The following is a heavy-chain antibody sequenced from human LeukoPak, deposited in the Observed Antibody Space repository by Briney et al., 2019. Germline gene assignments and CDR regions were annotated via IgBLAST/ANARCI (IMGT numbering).Heavy chain of an antibody. CDR3: ARQTSGPASDY. Sequence: SETLSLTCTVSGGSISSSSYYWGWIRQPPGKGLEWIGSIYYSGSTYHNPSLKSRVTISVDTSKNQFSLRLSSVTAADTAVYYCARQTSGPASDYWGQGTLVSVSS. V-gene: IGHV4-39*01. CDR1: GGSISSSSYY. CDR2: IYYSGST. J-gene: IGHJ4*02. D-gene: IGHD3-3*01.